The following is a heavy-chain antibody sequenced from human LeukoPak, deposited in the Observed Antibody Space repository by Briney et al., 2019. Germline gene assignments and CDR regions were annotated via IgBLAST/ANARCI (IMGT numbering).Heavy chain of an antibody. J-gene: IGHJ4*02. V-gene: IGHV1-2*02. Sequence: ASVKVSCKASAYSITAYYMYWVRQAPGQGLEWMGWINPKSGGTNYAQKFQGRVTMTRDTSISTAYMELSRLRSDDTAVYYCARSSRYDIWTGYPYWGQGTLVTVSP. CDR2: INPKSGGT. CDR1: AYSITAYY. D-gene: IGHD3-9*01. CDR3: ARSSRYDIWTGYPY.